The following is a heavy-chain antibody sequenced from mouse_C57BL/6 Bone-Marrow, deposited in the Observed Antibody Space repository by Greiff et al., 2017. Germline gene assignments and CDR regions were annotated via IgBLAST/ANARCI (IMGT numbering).Heavy chain of an antibody. Sequence: VQLQQSGPGLVQPSQSLSITCPVSGFSLTSYGVHWVRQSPGKGLEWLGVIWSGGSTDYNAAFISRLSISKDNSKSQVFFKMNSLQADDTAIYYCARKDDGAMDYWGQGTSVTVSS. CDR2: IWSGGST. D-gene: IGHD2-3*01. CDR3: ARKDDGAMDY. CDR1: GFSLTSYG. V-gene: IGHV2-2*01. J-gene: IGHJ4*01.